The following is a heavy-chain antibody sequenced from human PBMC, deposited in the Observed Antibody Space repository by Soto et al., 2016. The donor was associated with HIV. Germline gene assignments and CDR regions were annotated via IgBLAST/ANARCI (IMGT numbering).Heavy chain of an antibody. V-gene: IGHV1-69*01. CDR3: ARGSIIDGPYRPGSLHY. CDR1: GGTFSSYV. J-gene: IGHJ4*02. Sequence: QVQLVQSGAEVKKPGSSVKVSCKASGGTFSSYVLSWVRQAPGQGLEWMGGIIPTFGTPNYAQKFQGRITITADASTNTAYMELSSLRSEDTAVYYCARGSIIDGPYRPGSLHYWGQGTQVTVSS. D-gene: IGHD3-10*01. CDR2: IIPTFGTP.